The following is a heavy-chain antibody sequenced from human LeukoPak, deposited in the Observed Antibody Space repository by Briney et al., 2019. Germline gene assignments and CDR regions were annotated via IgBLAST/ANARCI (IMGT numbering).Heavy chain of an antibody. D-gene: IGHD3-16*01. CDR2: IIGSGGST. CDR1: GFTFSRYA. J-gene: IGHJ6*02. CDR3: AKWSRVGVINYHYYYGMDV. Sequence: GGSLRLSCAASGFTFSRYAMSSVRQAPGEGLEWASAIIGSGGSTYYADSVKGQLTISRDNSKNTLYLQMNSLRAEDTAVYYCAKWSRVGVINYHYYYGMDVWGQGTAVTVSS. V-gene: IGHV3-23*01.